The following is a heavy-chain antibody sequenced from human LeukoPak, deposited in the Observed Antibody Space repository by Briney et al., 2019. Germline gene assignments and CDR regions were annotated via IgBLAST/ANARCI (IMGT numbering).Heavy chain of an antibody. CDR1: GGSISSYY. D-gene: IGHD1-1*01. J-gene: IGHJ4*02. CDR3: ASAGNNWSFDY. V-gene: IGHV4-59*01. Sequence: SETLSLTCTVSGGSISSYYWSWIRQPPGKGLEWIRYIYYSGNTNYNTSLKSRVTMAVNTSKNQLSLKESAVTAAETAVYYCASAGNNWSFDYWGRGNLVPVSS. CDR2: IYYSGNT.